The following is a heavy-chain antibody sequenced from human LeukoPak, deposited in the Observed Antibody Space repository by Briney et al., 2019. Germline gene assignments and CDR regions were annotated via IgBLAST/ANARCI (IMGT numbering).Heavy chain of an antibody. D-gene: IGHD3-10*01. CDR3: ARGSGSYPGD. CDR1: GGSFSGYY. Sequence: PSETLSLTCAVYGGSFSGYYWSWIRQPPGKGLEWIGEINHSGSTNYNPSLKSRVTISVDTSKNQFSLKLSSVTAADTAVYYCARGSGSYPGDWGQGTLVTVSS. J-gene: IGHJ4*02. CDR2: INHSGST. V-gene: IGHV4-34*01.